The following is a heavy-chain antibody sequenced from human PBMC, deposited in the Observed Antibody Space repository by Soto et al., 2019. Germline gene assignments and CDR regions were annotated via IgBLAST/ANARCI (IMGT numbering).Heavy chain of an antibody. CDR1: GFTFSSYG. D-gene: IGHD6-25*01. V-gene: IGHV3-33*01. Sequence: QVQLVESGGGVVQPGRSLRLSCAASGFTFSSYGMHWVRQAPGKGLEWVAVIWYDGSNKYYADSVKGRFTISRDNSKNTLYLQMNSLRAADTAVYYCARLVGDSSEFDPWGQGTLVTVSS. CDR3: ARLVGDSSEFDP. J-gene: IGHJ5*02. CDR2: IWYDGSNK.